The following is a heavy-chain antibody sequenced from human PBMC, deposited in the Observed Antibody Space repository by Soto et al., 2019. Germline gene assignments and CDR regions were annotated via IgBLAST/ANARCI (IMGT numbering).Heavy chain of an antibody. Sequence: ASVKVSCKASGYTFTSYYMPWVRQAPGQGLEWMGIINPSGGSTSYAQKFQGRVTMTRDTSTSTVYMELSSLRSEDTAVYYCARVGAYYDSSGYYPVAFDIWGQGTMVTVSS. CDR1: GYTFTSYY. CDR3: ARVGAYYDSSGYYPVAFDI. V-gene: IGHV1-46*01. J-gene: IGHJ3*02. CDR2: INPSGGST. D-gene: IGHD3-22*01.